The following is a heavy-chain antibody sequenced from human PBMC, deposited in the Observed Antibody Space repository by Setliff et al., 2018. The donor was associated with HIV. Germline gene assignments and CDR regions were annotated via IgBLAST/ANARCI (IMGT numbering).Heavy chain of an antibody. V-gene: IGHV1-69*13. CDR3: ARGSGGYCSGGSCYFGFGLAL. D-gene: IGHD2-15*01. CDR2: IIPIFNTA. CDR1: GGTFSSYA. Sequence: SVKVSCKASGGTFSSYAISWVRQAPGQGLEWMGGIIPIFNTANYAQKFQGRVTITADESTSTAYMELSSPGSEDTAVYYCARGSGGYCSGGSCYFGFGLALWGQGTTVTVSS. J-gene: IGHJ6*02.